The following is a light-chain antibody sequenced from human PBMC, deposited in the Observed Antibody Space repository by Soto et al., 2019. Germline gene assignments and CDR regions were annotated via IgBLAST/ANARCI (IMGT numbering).Light chain of an antibody. Sequence: QSALTQPPSASGSPGQSVTISCTGTSSDVGGYSYVSWYQQHPGKAPKFLVYEVTERPSGVPDRFSGSKSGNTASLTVSGLQAEDEADYYCSSYAGSNNVVFGGGTKLTVL. CDR3: SSYAGSNNVV. CDR1: SSDVGGYSY. V-gene: IGLV2-8*01. CDR2: EVT. J-gene: IGLJ2*01.